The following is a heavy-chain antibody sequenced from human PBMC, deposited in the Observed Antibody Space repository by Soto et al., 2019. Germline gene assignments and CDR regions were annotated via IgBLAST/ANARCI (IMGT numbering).Heavy chain of an antibody. CDR1: GGSISSGGYY. D-gene: IGHD3-22*01. V-gene: IGHV4-31*03. CDR2: IYYSGST. CDR3: ARDRGPSSGYYPYWFDP. J-gene: IGHJ5*02. Sequence: SETLSLTCTVSGGSISSGGYYWSWIRQHPGKGLEWIGYIYYSGSTYYNPSLKSRVTISVDTSKNQFSLKLSSVTAADTAVYYCARDRGPSSGYYPYWFDPWGQGTLVTVSS.